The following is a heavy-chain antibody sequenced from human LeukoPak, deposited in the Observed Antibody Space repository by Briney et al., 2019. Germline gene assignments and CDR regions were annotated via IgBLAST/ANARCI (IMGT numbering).Heavy chain of an antibody. Sequence: SETLSLTCTVSGGSISTYYWTWIRQPAGKGLEWIGRIYTTGFTTYNPSLKSRVTMSVDTSKNQFSLNLSSVTAADTAIYYCVRETVAGVGTPQSNWFDAWGQGALVTVSS. CDR1: GGSISTYY. CDR3: VRETVAGVGTPQSNWFDA. CDR2: IYTTGFT. V-gene: IGHV4-4*07. D-gene: IGHD6-19*01. J-gene: IGHJ5*02.